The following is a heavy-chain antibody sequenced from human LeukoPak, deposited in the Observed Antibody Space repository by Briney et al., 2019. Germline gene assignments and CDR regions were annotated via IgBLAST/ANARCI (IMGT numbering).Heavy chain of an antibody. CDR1: GYTFTSYD. V-gene: IGHV1-8*01. D-gene: IGHD1-26*01. CDR3: ARHHVGHTSYYCYGMDV. Sequence: ASVKVSCKASGYTFTSYDINWVRQATGQGLEWMGWMNPNSGNTGYAQKFQGRVTMTRNTSISTAYMELSSLRSEDTAVYYCARHHVGHTSYYCYGMDVWGQGTTVTVSS. CDR2: MNPNSGNT. J-gene: IGHJ6*02.